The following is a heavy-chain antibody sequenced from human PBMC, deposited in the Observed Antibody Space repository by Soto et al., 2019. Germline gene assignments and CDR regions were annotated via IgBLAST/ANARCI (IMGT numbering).Heavy chain of an antibody. D-gene: IGHD2-15*01. J-gene: IGHJ6*02. CDR3: ARVRGVGYCSGGSCYPSNYYGMDV. Sequence: SETLSLTCAVYGGSFIGYYWSWIRQLPGKGLEWIGEINHTGSANHNPSLKSRVTTSVDTSKNQFSLRLSSVTAADTAVYYCARVRGVGYCSGGSCYPSNYYGMDVWGQGTTVTVSS. CDR2: INHTGSA. CDR1: GGSFIGYY. V-gene: IGHV4-34*01.